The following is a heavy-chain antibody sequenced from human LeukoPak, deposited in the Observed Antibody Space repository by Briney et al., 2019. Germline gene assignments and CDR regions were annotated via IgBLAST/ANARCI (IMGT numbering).Heavy chain of an antibody. CDR1: GGSVSSGGYY. Sequence: PSETLSLTCTVSGGSVSSGGYYWSWIRQHPGKGLEWIGYIYCSGSTYYNPSLKSRVTISVDTSKNQFSLKLSSVTAADTAVYYCATLVSGSYSYYFGYWGQGTLVTVSS. CDR3: ATLVSGSYSYYFGY. D-gene: IGHD1-26*01. CDR2: IYCSGST. J-gene: IGHJ4*02. V-gene: IGHV4-31*03.